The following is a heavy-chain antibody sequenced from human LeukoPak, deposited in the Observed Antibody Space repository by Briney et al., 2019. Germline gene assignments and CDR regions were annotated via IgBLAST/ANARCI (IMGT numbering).Heavy chain of an antibody. CDR2: IYHSGST. J-gene: IGHJ4*02. D-gene: IGHD3-10*01. V-gene: IGHV4-4*02. CDR1: GGSISSSNW. Sequence: SGTLSLTCAVSGGSISSSNWWSWVRQPPGKGLEWIGEIYHSGSTNYNPSLKSRVTISVDKSKNQFSLKLSSVTAADTAVYYCARGGYYYGSGSHGLPDYWGQGTLVTVSS. CDR3: ARGGYYYGSGSHGLPDY.